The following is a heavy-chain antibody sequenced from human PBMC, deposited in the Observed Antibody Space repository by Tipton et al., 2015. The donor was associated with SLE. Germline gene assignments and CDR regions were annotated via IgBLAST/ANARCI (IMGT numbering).Heavy chain of an antibody. D-gene: IGHD6-6*01. J-gene: IGHJ4*02. CDR1: GFTVTSQH. CDR3: ARDSSIAVDY. CDR2: ISGDSRYM. V-gene: IGHV3-11*05. Sequence: SLRLSCAASGFTVTSQHMGWVRQAPGKGLEWVSYISGDSRYMNYAVSVKGRFTISRDNAKNAVFLEMNSLRAEDTAVYYCARDSSIAVDYCGEGPLVTVSS.